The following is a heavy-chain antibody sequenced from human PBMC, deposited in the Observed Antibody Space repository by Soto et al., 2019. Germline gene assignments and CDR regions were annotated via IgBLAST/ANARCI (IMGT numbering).Heavy chain of an antibody. CDR1: GFTFSSYS. Sequence: PGGSLRLSCAASGFTFSSYSMNWVRQAPGKGLEWVSSISSTSSYIYYADSVKGRFTISRDNAKNLLYLQMNSLRAEDTAVYYCAKVSSSWYAGFFDLWGQGTLVTVSS. J-gene: IGHJ4*02. CDR2: ISSTSSYI. V-gene: IGHV3-21*01. D-gene: IGHD6-13*01. CDR3: AKVSSSWYAGFFDL.